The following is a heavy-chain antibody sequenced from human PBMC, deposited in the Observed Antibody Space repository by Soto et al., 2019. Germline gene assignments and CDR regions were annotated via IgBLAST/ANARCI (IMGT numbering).Heavy chain of an antibody. CDR3: ARGKVNPLSLYSSGWNNWFDP. J-gene: IGHJ5*02. CDR2: TYYRSKWYN. V-gene: IGHV6-1*01. Sequence: PSQPLSLTCAISGDSVSSNSAAWNWIRQSPSRGLEWLGRTYYRSKWYNDYAVSVKSRITINPDTSKNQFSLQLNSVTPEDTAVYYCARGKVNPLSLYSSGWNNWFDPWGQGTLVTVSS. CDR1: GDSVSSNSAA. D-gene: IGHD6-19*01.